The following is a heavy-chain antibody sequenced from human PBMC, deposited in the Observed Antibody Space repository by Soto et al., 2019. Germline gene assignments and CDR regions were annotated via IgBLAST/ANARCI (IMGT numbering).Heavy chain of an antibody. CDR3: ARDGYNYIGFDY. Sequence: QVQLVQSGAAVKKPGSSVKVSCKASGGTFSSYTISWVRQAPGQGLEWMGRIIPILGIANYAQKFQGRVTITADKSTSTAYMELSSLRSEDTAVYYCARDGYNYIGFDYWGQGTLVTVSS. D-gene: IGHD5-12*01. J-gene: IGHJ4*02. CDR2: IIPILGIA. CDR1: GGTFSSYT. V-gene: IGHV1-69*08.